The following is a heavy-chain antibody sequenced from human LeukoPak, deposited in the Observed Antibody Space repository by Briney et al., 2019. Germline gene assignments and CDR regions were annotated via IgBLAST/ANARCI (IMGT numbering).Heavy chain of an antibody. J-gene: IGHJ6*02. D-gene: IGHD3-10*01. CDR1: GFTFSSYG. V-gene: IGHV3-30*18. CDR2: ISYDGSNK. CDR3: AKDVDSPYYYGSGSRYYYYGMDV. Sequence: GGSLRLSCAASGFTFSSYGMHWVRQAPGKGLEWVAVISYDGSNKYYADSVKGRFTISRDNSKNTMYLQMNSLRAVDTAVYYCAKDVDSPYYYGSGSRYYYYGMDVWGQGTTVTVSS.